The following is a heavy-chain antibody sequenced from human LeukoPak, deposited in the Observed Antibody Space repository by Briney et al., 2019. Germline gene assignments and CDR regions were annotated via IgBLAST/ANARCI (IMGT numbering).Heavy chain of an antibody. CDR1: GFTFSSFN. V-gene: IGHV3-21*01. CDR2: ISSTSSYI. Sequence: GGSLRLSCAASGFTFSSFNMNWVRRAPGRGLEWVSSISSTSSYIFYTDSVKGRFTISRDNAKNSLFLQMNSLRAEDTGVYYCARGGSGSPYYWGQGTLVTVSS. J-gene: IGHJ4*02. D-gene: IGHD1-26*01. CDR3: ARGGSGSPYY.